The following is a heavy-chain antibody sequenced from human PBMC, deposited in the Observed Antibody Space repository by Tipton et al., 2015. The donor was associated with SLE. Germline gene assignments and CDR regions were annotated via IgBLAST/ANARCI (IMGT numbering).Heavy chain of an antibody. CDR3: ARDLAYCSSTSCFDYFDY. CDR2: IYTSGST. D-gene: IGHD2-2*01. CDR1: GGSISSGSHY. Sequence: TLSLTCTVSGGSISSGSHYWSWIRQPAGKGLEWIGRIYTSGSTNYNPSLKSRVTISVDTSKNQFSLKLSSVTAADTAVYYCARDLAYCSSTSCFDYFDYWGQGTLVTVSS. J-gene: IGHJ4*02. V-gene: IGHV4-61*02.